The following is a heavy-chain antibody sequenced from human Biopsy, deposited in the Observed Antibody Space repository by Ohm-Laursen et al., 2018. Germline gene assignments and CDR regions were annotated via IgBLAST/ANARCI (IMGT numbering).Heavy chain of an antibody. CDR2: VYNGGIT. J-gene: IGHJ5*02. D-gene: IGHD3-3*01. CDR3: ARTPRDSFWSGSYKRGLWFDP. V-gene: IGHV4-59*01. CDR1: GGSIISYY. Sequence: GTLSLTCSVSGGSIISYYWTWIRQPPGKGLEWIGHVYNGGITNYNPSLKSRVTISKDTSKNQFSLQVNSVTAADTAVYYCARTPRDSFWSGSYKRGLWFDPWGQGALVSASS.